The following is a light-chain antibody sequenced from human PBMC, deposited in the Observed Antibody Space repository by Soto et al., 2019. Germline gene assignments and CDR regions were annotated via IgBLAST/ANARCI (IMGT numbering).Light chain of an antibody. V-gene: IGKV3-20*01. Sequence: IVMTQSPATLSVSPGERATLSCRASQSVSSNLVWFQQKPGQAPRLLIYGASSRATGIPDRFSGSGSGTDFTLTISSLEPEDFAVYYCQQCDRSPWTFGQGTKVDIK. CDR3: QQCDRSPWT. CDR1: QSVSSN. CDR2: GAS. J-gene: IGKJ1*01.